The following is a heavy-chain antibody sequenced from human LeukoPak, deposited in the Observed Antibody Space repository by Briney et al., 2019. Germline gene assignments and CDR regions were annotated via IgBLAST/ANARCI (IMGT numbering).Heavy chain of an antibody. CDR1: GFTFSSYS. V-gene: IGHV3-21*01. CDR2: ISSSSSYI. Sequence: GGSLRLSCAASGFTFSSYSMNWVRQAPGKGLEWVSSISSSSSYIYYADSVKGRFTISRDNAKNSLYLQMNSLRAEDTAGYYCARDSLVSGPFGGVIVRTDYWGQGTLVTVSS. J-gene: IGHJ4*02. D-gene: IGHD3-16*02. CDR3: ARDSLVSGPFGGVIVRTDY.